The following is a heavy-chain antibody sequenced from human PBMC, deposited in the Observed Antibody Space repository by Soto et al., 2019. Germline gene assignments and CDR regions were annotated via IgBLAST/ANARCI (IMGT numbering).Heavy chain of an antibody. CDR2: INPVNGNT. D-gene: IGHD4-17*01. CDR3: ARDIRLVGTSANYACDV. Sequence: QVQLVQSGAEVRKPGASVNISCWASGFTVGDNLINWVRQAPGQSLEWMGWINPVNGNTRYSQTFQGRVTISRHSSASIADVEVTDLTAEDTAVYYCARDIRLVGTSANYACDVWGQWTMVTVPS. CDR1: GFTVGDNL. J-gene: IGHJ3*01. V-gene: IGHV1-3*01.